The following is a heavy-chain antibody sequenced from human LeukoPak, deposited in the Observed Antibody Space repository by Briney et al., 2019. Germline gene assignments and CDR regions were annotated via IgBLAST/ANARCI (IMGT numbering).Heavy chain of an antibody. CDR2: IRYDGNNK. CDR1: GFTFSIYA. J-gene: IGHJ6*03. Sequence: GGSLRLFCAASGFTFSIYAMSWVRQAPGKGLEWVAFIRYDGNNKFYADSVEGRFTIFRDNSRNTLYLQVHSLRTEDAAVYQFATGDEWETSYYYYYMDVWGKGTTVTFSS. D-gene: IGHD1-26*01. V-gene: IGHV3-30*02. CDR3: ATGDEWETSYYYYYMDV.